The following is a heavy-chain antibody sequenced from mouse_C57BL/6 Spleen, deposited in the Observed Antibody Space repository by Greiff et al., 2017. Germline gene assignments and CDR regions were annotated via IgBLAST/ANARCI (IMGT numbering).Heavy chain of an antibody. V-gene: IGHV5-4*01. Sequence: VKLVESGGGLVKPGGSLKLSCAASGFTFSSYAMSWVRQTPEKRLEWVATISDGGSYTYYPDNVKGRFTISRDNAKNNLYLQMSHLKSEDTAMYYCTRDQGAYYSNYFDVWGTGTTVTVSS. CDR3: TRDQGAYYSNYFDV. CDR2: ISDGGSYT. J-gene: IGHJ1*03. CDR1: GFTFSSYA. D-gene: IGHD2-5*01.